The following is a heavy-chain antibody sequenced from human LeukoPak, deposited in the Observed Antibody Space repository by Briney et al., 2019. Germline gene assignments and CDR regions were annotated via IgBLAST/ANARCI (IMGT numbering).Heavy chain of an antibody. J-gene: IGHJ4*02. CDR1: GGSISSYY. Sequence: SETLSLTCTVSGGSISSYYWSWIRQPPGKGLEWIGYIYHSGSTYYNPSLKSRVTISVDTSKNQFSLKLSSVTAADTAVYYCARGGDYYDSSGYNYWGQGTLVTVSS. V-gene: IGHV4-4*09. D-gene: IGHD3-22*01. CDR3: ARGGDYYDSSGYNY. CDR2: IYHSGST.